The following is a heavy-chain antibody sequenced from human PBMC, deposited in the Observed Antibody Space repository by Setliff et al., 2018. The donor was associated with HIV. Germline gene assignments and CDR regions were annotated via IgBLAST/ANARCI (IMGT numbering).Heavy chain of an antibody. D-gene: IGHD6-19*01. Sequence: SETLSLTCTVSGGSISSYYWSWIRQPPGKGLEWIGYMYYSGSTNYNPSLKSRVTISVDTSKNQFSLKLSSVTAADTAVYYCARGYPGIAVAGLSYYYYYYMDVWGKGTTVTVSS. CDR1: GGSISSYY. V-gene: IGHV4-59*01. CDR2: MYYSGST. J-gene: IGHJ6*03. CDR3: ARGYPGIAVAGLSYYYYYYMDV.